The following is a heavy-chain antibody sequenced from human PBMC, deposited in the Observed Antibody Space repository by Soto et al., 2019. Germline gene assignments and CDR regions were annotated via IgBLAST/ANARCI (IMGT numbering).Heavy chain of an antibody. J-gene: IGHJ4*02. CDR1: GFTFSDYG. V-gene: IGHV3-23*01. D-gene: IGHD5-12*01. CDR3: ARGTGGSDEMFDY. Sequence: GGSLRLSCVASGFTFSDYGMSWVRQAPGKGPDWVSTVNNAGTNTHYADSVKGRFTISRDNSKTTLYLQMNNLRVDDTAIYYCARGTGGSDEMFDYWSQGTQVTVSS. CDR2: VNNAGTNT.